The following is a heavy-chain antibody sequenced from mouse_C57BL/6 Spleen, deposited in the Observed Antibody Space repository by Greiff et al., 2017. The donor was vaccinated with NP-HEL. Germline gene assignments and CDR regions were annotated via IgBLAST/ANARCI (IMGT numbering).Heavy chain of an antibody. CDR2: IDPSDSYT. CDR3: AIYDSSSLYFDY. CDR1: GYTFTSYW. V-gene: IGHV1-69*01. D-gene: IGHD2-4*01. Sequence: QVQLQQPGAELVMPGASVKLSCKASGYTFTSYWMHWVKQRPGQGLEWIGEIDPSDSYTNYNQKFKGKSTLTVDKSSSTAYMQLSSLTSEDSAVYYCAIYDSSSLYFDYWGQGTTLTVSS. J-gene: IGHJ2*01.